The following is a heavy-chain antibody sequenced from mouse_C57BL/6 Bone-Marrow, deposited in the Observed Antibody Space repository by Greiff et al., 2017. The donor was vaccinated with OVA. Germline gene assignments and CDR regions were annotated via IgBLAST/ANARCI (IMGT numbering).Heavy chain of an antibody. Sequence: QVQLKQPGAELVKPGASVKMSCKASGYTFTSYWITWVKQRPGQGLEWIGDIYPGSGSTNYNEKFKSKATLTVDTSSSTAYMQLSSLTSEDSAVYYCAGYGYEDWYFDVWGTGTTVTVSS. CDR1: GYTFTSYW. CDR2: IYPGSGST. D-gene: IGHD2-2*01. V-gene: IGHV1-55*01. J-gene: IGHJ1*03. CDR3: AGYGYEDWYFDV.